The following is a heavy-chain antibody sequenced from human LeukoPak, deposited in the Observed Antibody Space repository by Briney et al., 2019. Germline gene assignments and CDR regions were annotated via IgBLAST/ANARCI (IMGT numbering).Heavy chain of an antibody. V-gene: IGHV3-23*01. D-gene: IGHD6-6*01. Sequence: GGSLRLSCAASGFTFSSYAMSWVRQAPGKGLEWVSAISGSGGSTYYADSVKGRFTISRDNAKNSLYLQMNSLRAEDTAVYYCAREGSSSSPLDYWGQGTLVTVSS. CDR1: GFTFSSYA. CDR3: AREGSSSSPLDY. J-gene: IGHJ4*02. CDR2: ISGSGGST.